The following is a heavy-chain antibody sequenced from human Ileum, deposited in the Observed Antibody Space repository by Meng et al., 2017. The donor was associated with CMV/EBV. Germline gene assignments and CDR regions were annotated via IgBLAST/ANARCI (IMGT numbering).Heavy chain of an antibody. CDR1: GFTFSNHA. J-gene: IGHJ4*02. Sequence: GGSLRLSCAATGFTFSNHAMNCVRKAPGKGLEWVSAIGGSGISTYYSHSVKGRFTISRDNSKKTLYLQMNSLRAEDTAIYYCARDAWPQVADNSGWDYWGQGTLVTVSS. D-gene: IGHD6-19*01. V-gene: IGHV3-23*01. CDR3: ARDAWPQVADNSGWDY. CDR2: IGGSGIST.